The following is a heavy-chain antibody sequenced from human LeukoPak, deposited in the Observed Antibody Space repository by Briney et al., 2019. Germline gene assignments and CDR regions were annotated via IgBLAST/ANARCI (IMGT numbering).Heavy chain of an antibody. D-gene: IGHD3-22*01. J-gene: IGHJ4*02. CDR1: RFTFISYS. CDR3: ARTDYYDKSIDY. CDR2: ISTGSSFI. Sequence: GGSLRLSSAATRFTFISYSITWVRQAPGKGLEWVSSISTGSSFIYYADSVKGRFTISRDIAKNSLYLQMNSLRAEDTAVCYCARTDYYDKSIDYWGQGTLVTVSS. V-gene: IGHV3-21*01.